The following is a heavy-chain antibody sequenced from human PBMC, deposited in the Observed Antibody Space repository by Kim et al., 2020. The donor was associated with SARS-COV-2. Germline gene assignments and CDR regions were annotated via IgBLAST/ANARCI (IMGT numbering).Heavy chain of an antibody. Sequence: YAAAVKGRFTISRDNSKNTLYLQMNSLRAEDTAVYYCAKETYQLFRYFDYWGQGTLVTVSS. CDR3: AKETYQLFRYFDY. J-gene: IGHJ4*02. V-gene: IGHV3-23*01. D-gene: IGHD5-18*01.